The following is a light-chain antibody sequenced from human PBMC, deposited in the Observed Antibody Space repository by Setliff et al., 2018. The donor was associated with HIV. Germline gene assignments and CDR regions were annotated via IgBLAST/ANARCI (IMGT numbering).Light chain of an antibody. Sequence: QSALAQPASVSGSPGQSITISCTGTSNDVGSYSLVSWYQQLPSKAPKLMIYEVDKRPSGVSNRFSDSKSGNTASLTISGLQAEDEADYYCCSYGGSSTFVVFGGGTKVTVL. V-gene: IGLV2-23*02. CDR3: CSYGGSSTFVV. CDR2: EVD. CDR1: SNDVGSYSL. J-gene: IGLJ2*01.